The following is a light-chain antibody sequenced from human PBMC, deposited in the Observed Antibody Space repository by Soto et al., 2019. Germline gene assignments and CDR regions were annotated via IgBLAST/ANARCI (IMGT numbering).Light chain of an antibody. J-gene: IGLJ2*01. CDR3: QSYATSRVV. Sequence: NFMLTQPHSVSESPGKTVTISCTRSSGSIASNYVQWYQQRPGSSPTTVIYGDNQRPSGVPDRFSGSIDSSSNTASLTISGLKTEDEADYYCQSYATSRVVFGGGTKLTVL. CDR2: GDN. CDR1: SGSIASNY. V-gene: IGLV6-57*01.